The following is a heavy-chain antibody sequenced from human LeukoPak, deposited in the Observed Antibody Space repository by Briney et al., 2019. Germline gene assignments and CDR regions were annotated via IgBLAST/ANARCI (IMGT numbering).Heavy chain of an antibody. Sequence: SETLSLTCTVSGGSISTYYWSWIRQPPGKGLEWIGFINYSGSTNYNPSLKGRVTISVDTSNNQLSLKLSSVTAADTAVYYCARHGSSRWSTFYYDYWGQGTLVTVSS. CDR2: INYSGST. V-gene: IGHV4-59*08. CDR3: ARHGSSRWSTFYYDY. CDR1: GGSISTYY. J-gene: IGHJ4*02. D-gene: IGHD6-13*01.